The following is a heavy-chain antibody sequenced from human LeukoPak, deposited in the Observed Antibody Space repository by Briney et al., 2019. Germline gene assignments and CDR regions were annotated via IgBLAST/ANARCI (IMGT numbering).Heavy chain of an antibody. CDR1: GFTFSSYG. J-gene: IGHJ4*01. Sequence: GGSLRLSCAASGFTFSSYGMHWVRQAPGKGLEWVAFIRYDGSNKYYADSVKGRFTISRDNSKNTLYLQMNSRRAEDTAVYYCAKDVIAVAGRVYWGQGTLVTVSS. D-gene: IGHD6-19*01. CDR2: IRYDGSNK. CDR3: AKDVIAVAGRVY. V-gene: IGHV3-30*02.